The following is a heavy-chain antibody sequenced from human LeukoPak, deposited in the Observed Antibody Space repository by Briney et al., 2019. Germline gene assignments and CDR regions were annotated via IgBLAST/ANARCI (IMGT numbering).Heavy chain of an antibody. V-gene: IGHV4-39*01. CDR1: GGSISSSSYY. Sequence: SETLSLTCAVSGGSISSSSYYWGWIRQPPGKGLEWIGSIYYSGSTYYNPSLKSRVTISVDTSKNQFSLKLSSVTAADTAVYYCARHGDSSGYYEYHFDYWGQGTLVTVSS. D-gene: IGHD3-22*01. CDR2: IYYSGST. CDR3: ARHGDSSGYYEYHFDY. J-gene: IGHJ4*02.